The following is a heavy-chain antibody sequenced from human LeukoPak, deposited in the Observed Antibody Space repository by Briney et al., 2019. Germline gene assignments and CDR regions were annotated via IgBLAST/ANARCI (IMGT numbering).Heavy chain of an antibody. CDR2: IYYSGST. V-gene: IGHV4-31*03. Sequence: PSETLSLTCTVSGGSISSGGYYWSWIRQHPGKGLEWIGYIYYSGSTYYNPSLKSRVTISVDTSKNQFSLKLSSVTAADTAVYYCARALNSGYDGNYYYYGMDVWGQGTTVTVSS. CDR3: ARALNSGYDGNYYYYGMDV. D-gene: IGHD5-12*01. CDR1: GGSISSGGYY. J-gene: IGHJ6*02.